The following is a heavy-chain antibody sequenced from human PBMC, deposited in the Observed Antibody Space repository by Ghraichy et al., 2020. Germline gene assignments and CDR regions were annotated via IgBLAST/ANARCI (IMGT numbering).Heavy chain of an antibody. D-gene: IGHD5-18*01. J-gene: IGHJ2*01. Sequence: SETLSLTCTVSGGSISGSSSYWDWIRQPPGKGLEWIGSIYYSGSTYYNPSLRSRVTISVDTSKNHFSLKLSSVTAADTAVYYCARQGLRPSYWYFDLWGPGNLVTVSS. CDR3: ARQGLRPSYWYFDL. V-gene: IGHV4-39*01. CDR2: IYYSGST. CDR1: GGSISGSSSY.